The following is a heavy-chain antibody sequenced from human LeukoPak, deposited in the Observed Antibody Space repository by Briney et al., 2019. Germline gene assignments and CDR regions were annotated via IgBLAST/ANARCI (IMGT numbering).Heavy chain of an antibody. J-gene: IGHJ4*02. V-gene: IGHV3-23*05. D-gene: IGHD4-11*01. Sequence: GGSLRLSCAASGFSVSGKFMSWVRQAPGKGLEWVSTFKTNYNQVYYAESVRGRFTISTDNSKNTAYLQMNSLRVEDTALYYCARSVPDYTRFDFWGQGALVTVSS. CDR3: ARSVPDYTRFDF. CDR2: FKTNYNQ. CDR1: GFSVSGKF.